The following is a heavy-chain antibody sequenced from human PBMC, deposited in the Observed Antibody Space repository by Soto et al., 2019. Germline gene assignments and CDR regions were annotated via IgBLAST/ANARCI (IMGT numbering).Heavy chain of an antibody. CDR3: ARQQQLVDY. Sequence: SETLSLTCSVSGGSMSEYFWSWIRQSPGKGLEWIGYIYYLGSTDYNPSLKSRVTISVDTSKRQFSLRLTSVTAADTAVYYCARQQQLVDYWGQGTLVTVSS. V-gene: IGHV4-59*01. J-gene: IGHJ4*02. CDR1: GGSMSEYF. D-gene: IGHD6-13*01. CDR2: IYYLGST.